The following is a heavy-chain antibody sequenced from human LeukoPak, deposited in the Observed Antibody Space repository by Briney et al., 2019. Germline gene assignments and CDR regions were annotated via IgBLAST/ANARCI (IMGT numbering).Heavy chain of an antibody. J-gene: IGHJ1*01. V-gene: IGHV4-61*02. CDR1: GGSISSGSYY. D-gene: IGHD6-13*01. CDR2: IYTSGST. Sequence: SETLSLTCTVSGGSISSGSYYWSWIRQPAGKGLEWIGRIYTSGSTNYNPSLKSRVTISVDTSKNQFSLKLSSVTAADTAVYYCAREGMSSSWHQRRDKYFQHWGQGTLVTVSS. CDR3: AREGMSSSWHQRRDKYFQH.